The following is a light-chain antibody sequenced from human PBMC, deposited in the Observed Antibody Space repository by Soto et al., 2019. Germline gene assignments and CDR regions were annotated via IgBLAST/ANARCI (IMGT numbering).Light chain of an antibody. CDR2: GNS. CDR1: SSNIGAGYD. V-gene: IGLV1-40*01. J-gene: IGLJ2*01. CDR3: QSYDSSLSGSDVV. Sequence: QSVLTQPPSVSGAPGQRVTISCTGSSSNIGAGYDVHWYQQLPGTAPKLLIYGNSNRPSGVPDRVSGSKSGTSASLAITGLQAEDEADYYCQSYDSSLSGSDVVFGGGTKLTVL.